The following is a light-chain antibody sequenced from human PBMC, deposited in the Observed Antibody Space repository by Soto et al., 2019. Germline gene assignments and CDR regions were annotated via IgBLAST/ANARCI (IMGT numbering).Light chain of an antibody. CDR2: GAS. CDR1: QSIGSN. CDR3: QQRSNWPPSIT. V-gene: IGKV3-15*01. Sequence: EIVMTQSPATLSVSPGGRATLSCRASQSIGSNLAWYQQKPGQSPRLLIYGASTRATGLPARFSGSGSGTDFTLTISSLEPEDFAVYYCQQRSNWPPSITFGQGTRLEIK. J-gene: IGKJ5*01.